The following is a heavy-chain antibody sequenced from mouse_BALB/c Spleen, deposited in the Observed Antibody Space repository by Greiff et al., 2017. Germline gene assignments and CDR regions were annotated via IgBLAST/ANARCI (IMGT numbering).Heavy chain of an antibody. CDR3: TIIYRRYALYSIDY. CDR2: ISSGGSYT. J-gene: IGHJ4*01. D-gene: IGHD2-14*01. V-gene: IGHV5-9-4*01. CDR1: GFTFSSYA. Sequence: EVQVVESGGGLVKPGGSLKLSCAASGFTFSSYAMSWVRQSPEKRLEWVAEISSGGSYTYYPDTVTGRFTISTDNAKNTLYLKMSSLRSNDTSMYYSTIIYRRYALYSIDYWGQGTSVTVSS.